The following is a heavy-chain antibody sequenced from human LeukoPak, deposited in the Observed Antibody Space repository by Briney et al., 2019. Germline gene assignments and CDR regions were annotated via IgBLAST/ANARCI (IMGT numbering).Heavy chain of an antibody. D-gene: IGHD2/OR15-2a*01. J-gene: IGHJ4*02. CDR3: ARGDYFDDSASPVDY. CDR1: GGSISSGDYY. V-gene: IGHV4-30-4*01. Sequence: SQTLSLTCTVSGGSISSGDYYWSWIRQPPGKGLEWIGEINHSGSTNYNPSLKSRVTISVDTSKNQFSLKLSSVTAADTAVYYCARGDYFDDSASPVDYWGQGTLVTVSS. CDR2: INHSGST.